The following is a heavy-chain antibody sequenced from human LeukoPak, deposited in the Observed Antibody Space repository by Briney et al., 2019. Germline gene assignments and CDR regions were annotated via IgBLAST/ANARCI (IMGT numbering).Heavy chain of an antibody. CDR3: ARDGDTVLTRGYYYYLDV. J-gene: IGHJ6*03. CDR1: GFTFSSYT. CDR2: ISTSSSYI. D-gene: IGHD4-23*01. Sequence: GGSLRLPCAASGFTFSSYTMNWVRQAPGKGLEWVSSISTSSSYIYYADSVKGRFTISRDNARNSLYLQMNSLRAEDTAVYFCARDGDTVLTRGYYYYLDVWGKGTTVTVSS. V-gene: IGHV3-21*01.